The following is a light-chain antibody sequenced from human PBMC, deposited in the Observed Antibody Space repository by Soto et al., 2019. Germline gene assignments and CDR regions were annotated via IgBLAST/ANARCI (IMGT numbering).Light chain of an antibody. CDR3: QQRSDWPST. J-gene: IGKJ4*01. CDR1: QSVSSY. Sequence: EIVLTQSPATLSLSPGERATLSCRASQSVSSYLACYQQKPGQAPRLLIYDASNRPTGFPPRFSGSGSGTDCTLTISSLQPYDFAVYYCQQRSDWPSTFGGGTKVQIK. CDR2: DAS. V-gene: IGKV3-11*01.